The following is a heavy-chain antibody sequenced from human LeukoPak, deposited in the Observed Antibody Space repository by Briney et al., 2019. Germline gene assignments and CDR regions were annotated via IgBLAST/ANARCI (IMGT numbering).Heavy chain of an antibody. D-gene: IGHD2-15*01. V-gene: IGHV4-30-2*03. Sequence: SETLSLTCAVSGGSISSGGYSWSWIRQPPGKGLEWIGSIYYSGSTYYNPSLKSRVTISVDTSKNQFSLKLSSVTAADTAVYYCASLIGYCSGGSCFFDYWGQGTLVTVSS. CDR1: GGSISSGGYS. CDR2: IYYSGST. J-gene: IGHJ4*02. CDR3: ASLIGYCSGGSCFFDY.